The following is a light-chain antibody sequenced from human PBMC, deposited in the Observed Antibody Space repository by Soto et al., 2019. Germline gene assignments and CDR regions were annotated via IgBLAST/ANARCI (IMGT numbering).Light chain of an antibody. CDR2: GNN. Sequence: QSVLTQPPSVSGAPGQKVTISCTRSSSNIGAAYDVHWYQHLPGTAPKLLIYGNNNRPSGVPDRFSGSKSGTSASLAITGLQAEDEADYYCQSYDISLSGWVFGGGTKLIVL. V-gene: IGLV1-40*01. CDR3: QSYDISLSGWV. CDR1: SSNIGAAYD. J-gene: IGLJ3*02.